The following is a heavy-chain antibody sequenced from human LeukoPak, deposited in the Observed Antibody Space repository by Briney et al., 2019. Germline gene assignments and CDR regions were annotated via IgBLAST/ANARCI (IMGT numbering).Heavy chain of an antibody. V-gene: IGHV1-2*02. CDR3: ARSPVDTAMAPSTDYMDV. D-gene: IGHD5-18*01. J-gene: IGHJ6*03. CDR1: GYTFTGYY. Sequence: GASVKVSCKASGYTFTGYYMHWVRQAPGQGLEWMGWINPNSGGTNYAQKFQGRVTMTRDTSISTAYMELRSLRSDDTAVYYCARSPVDTAMAPSTDYMDVWGKGTTVTVSS. CDR2: INPNSGGT.